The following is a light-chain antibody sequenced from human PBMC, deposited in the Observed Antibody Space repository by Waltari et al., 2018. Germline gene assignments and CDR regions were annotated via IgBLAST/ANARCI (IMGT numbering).Light chain of an antibody. J-gene: IGLJ1*01. CDR1: TSDVGSYDL. CDR2: EVF. Sequence: QSALTQPASVSGTPGQSITISCSGTTSDVGSYDLVSWYPQHPGEAPKLLICEVFKRPPDTSIRFSGAKSGSTASLTISGLQPEDEADYYCCSYAGRGTYVFGSGTKVTVL. CDR3: CSYAGRGTYV. V-gene: IGLV2-23*02.